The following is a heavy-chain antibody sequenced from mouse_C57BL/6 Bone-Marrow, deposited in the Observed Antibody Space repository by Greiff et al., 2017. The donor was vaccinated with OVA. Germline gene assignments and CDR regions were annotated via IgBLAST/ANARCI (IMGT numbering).Heavy chain of an antibody. CDR2: IHPSDSDT. CDR1: GYTFTNYW. D-gene: IGHD1-1*01. CDR3: AISCGSSHAMDY. Sequence: QVQLQQPGAELVKPGASVKMSCKASGYTFTNYWMHWVKQRPGQGLEWIGRIHPSDSDTNYNQKFKGKATLTVDKSSSTAYMQLSSLTSEDSAVYYCAISCGSSHAMDYWGQGTLVTVSS. V-gene: IGHV1-74*01. J-gene: IGHJ4*01.